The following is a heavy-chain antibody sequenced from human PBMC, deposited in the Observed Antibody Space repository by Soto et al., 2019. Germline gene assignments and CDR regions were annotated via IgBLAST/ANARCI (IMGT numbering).Heavy chain of an antibody. Sequence: QVQLHESGPGLVKPSQTLSLTCTVSGGSIDTVIYYWSWIRQSPDKGLEWIGHIYDGGNTYHNPSLNSPVTISHDTSNTQLSPKLTSVTAADTAVYYCTRGLAGDKVDQRGQGTLVTVSS. CDR3: TRGLAGDKVDQ. D-gene: IGHD2-2*01. CDR2: IYDGGNT. V-gene: IGHV4-30-4*01. J-gene: IGHJ4*02. CDR1: GGSIDTVIYY.